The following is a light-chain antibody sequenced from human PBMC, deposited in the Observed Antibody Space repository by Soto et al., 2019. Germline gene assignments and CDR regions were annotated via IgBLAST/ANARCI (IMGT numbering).Light chain of an antibody. CDR2: GTS. CDR3: QQYGSLGT. CDR1: QSFSSSY. Sequence: EIVFTQSPGTPAWSPGERATPSCRASQSFSSSYLAWYQQKPGQAPRLLIYGTSTRATGIPYRFSGSGSQTDFTLTISRLEPEDFAVYYCQQYGSLGTFGQGTKVDIK. J-gene: IGKJ1*01. V-gene: IGKV3-20*01.